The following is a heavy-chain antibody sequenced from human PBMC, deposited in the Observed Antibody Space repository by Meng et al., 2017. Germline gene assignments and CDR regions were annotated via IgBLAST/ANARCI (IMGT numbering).Heavy chain of an antibody. Sequence: SETLSLTCTVSGGSISSYYWSWIRQPAGKGLEWIGRIYTRGSTNYNPSLKSRVTMSVDTSKNQFSLKLSSVTAADTAVYYCARDPRGGNYLDAFDIWGQGTMVTVSS. D-gene: IGHD4-23*01. V-gene: IGHV4-4*07. CDR2: IYTRGST. J-gene: IGHJ3*02. CDR3: ARDPRGGNYLDAFDI. CDR1: GGSISSYY.